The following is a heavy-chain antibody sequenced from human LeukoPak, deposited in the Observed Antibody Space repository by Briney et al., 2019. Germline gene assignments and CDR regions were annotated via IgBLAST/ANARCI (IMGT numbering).Heavy chain of an antibody. V-gene: IGHV4-61*02. CDR3: AKGLYESSGRYYYHIDV. CDR1: GGTISSTIHT. D-gene: IGHD3-22*01. Sequence: PSETLSLTCTASGGTISSTIHTWNWIRQPAGKGLEWIGRIYNSDNTNYSPSLQSRITISVDTSKNQFSLKMSSVTAADTAVYYCAKGLYESSGRYYYHIDVWGKGTAVTIS. J-gene: IGHJ6*03. CDR2: IYNSDNT.